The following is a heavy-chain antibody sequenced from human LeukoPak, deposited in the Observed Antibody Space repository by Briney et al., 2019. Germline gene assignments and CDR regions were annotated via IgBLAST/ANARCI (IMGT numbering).Heavy chain of an antibody. CDR1: GFTFSSYG. Sequence: GGSLRLSCAASGFTFSSYGMHWVRQAPGKGLEWVAVISYDGSNKYYADSVKGRFTISRDNSKNTLYLQMNSLRAEDTAVYYCAKDSAKKYDDYWGQGTLVTVSS. CDR3: AKDSAKKYDDY. CDR2: ISYDGSNK. D-gene: IGHD2/OR15-2a*01. J-gene: IGHJ4*02. V-gene: IGHV3-30*18.